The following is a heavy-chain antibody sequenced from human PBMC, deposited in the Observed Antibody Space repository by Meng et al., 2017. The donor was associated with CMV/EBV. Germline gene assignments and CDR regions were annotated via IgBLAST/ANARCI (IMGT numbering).Heavy chain of an antibody. V-gene: IGHV3-30*04. CDR3: ARVAAAVKYYFDY. Sequence: GESLKISCAASGFTFSSYAMHWVRQAPGKELEWVAVISYDGSNKYYADSVKGRFTIARDNSKNTLYLQMNSLRAEDTAVYYCARVAAAVKYYFDYWGQGTLVTVSS. J-gene: IGHJ4*02. CDR1: GFTFSSYA. D-gene: IGHD6-13*01. CDR2: ISYDGSNK.